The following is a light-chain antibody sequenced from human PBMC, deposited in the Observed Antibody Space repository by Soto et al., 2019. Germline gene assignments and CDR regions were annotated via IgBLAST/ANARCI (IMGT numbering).Light chain of an antibody. J-gene: IGKJ4*01. Sequence: DIQMTESPSSVSASVGDRVTITCRAGQYISNWLAWYQQKPGEAPKLLIYAASSLVNGVPSRFSGSGSGTNFTLTISSLQPEDLATYYCQQANSFPFGGGTKVDIK. CDR2: AAS. CDR3: QQANSFP. CDR1: QYISNW. V-gene: IGKV1-12*01.